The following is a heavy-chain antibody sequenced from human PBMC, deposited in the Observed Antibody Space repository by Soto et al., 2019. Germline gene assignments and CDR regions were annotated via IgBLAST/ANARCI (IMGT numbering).Heavy chain of an antibody. Sequence: SETLSLTCAVYGGSFSGYYWSWVRQPPGKGLEWIGEIYHSGSTNYNPSLKSRVTISVDKSKNQFSLKLSSVTAADTAVYYCARVAVAGTRFDYWGQGTLVTVSS. D-gene: IGHD6-19*01. V-gene: IGHV4-34*01. J-gene: IGHJ4*02. CDR1: GGSFSGYY. CDR2: IYHSGST. CDR3: ARVAVAGTRFDY.